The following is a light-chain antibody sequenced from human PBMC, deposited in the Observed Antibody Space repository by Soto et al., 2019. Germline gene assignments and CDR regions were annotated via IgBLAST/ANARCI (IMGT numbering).Light chain of an antibody. Sequence: QSVLTQPPSVSGAPGQRVTISCTGSSSNLGAGYDVQWYQQLPRTAPRLLMYGSDNRPSRVPDRFSGSKSGTSASLAITGLQAEDEDDYYCQSFDSSLSGVVFGGGTKLTVL. V-gene: IGLV1-40*01. CDR3: QSFDSSLSGVV. CDR2: GSD. J-gene: IGLJ2*01. CDR1: SSNLGAGYD.